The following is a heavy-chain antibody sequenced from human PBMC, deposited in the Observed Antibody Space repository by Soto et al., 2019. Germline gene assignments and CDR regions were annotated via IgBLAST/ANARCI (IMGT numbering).Heavy chain of an antibody. V-gene: IGHV3-30-3*01. J-gene: IGHJ4*02. Sequence: GGSLRLSCAASGFTFSSYAMHWVRQAPGKGLEWVAVISYDGSNKYYADSVKGRFTISRDNSKNTLYLQMNSLRAEDTAVYYCAREEDIVVVVAATGFDYWGQGTLVTVSS. D-gene: IGHD2-15*01. CDR2: ISYDGSNK. CDR3: AREEDIVVVVAATGFDY. CDR1: GFTFSSYA.